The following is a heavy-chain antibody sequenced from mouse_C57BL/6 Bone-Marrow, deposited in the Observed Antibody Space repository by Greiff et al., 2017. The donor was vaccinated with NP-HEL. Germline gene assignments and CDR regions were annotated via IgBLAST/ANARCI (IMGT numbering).Heavy chain of an antibody. CDR1: GYTFTSYW. J-gene: IGHJ2*01. Sequence: QVQLQQPGAELVKPGASVKLSCKASGYTFTSYWMHWVKQRPGRGLEWIGDINPNNGGTIYNQKFKGKATLTVDKSSSTAYMELRSLTSEDTAVYYCARDWDYWGQGTTLTVSS. D-gene: IGHD4-1*01. V-gene: IGHV1-53*01. CDR3: ARDWDY. CDR2: INPNNGGT.